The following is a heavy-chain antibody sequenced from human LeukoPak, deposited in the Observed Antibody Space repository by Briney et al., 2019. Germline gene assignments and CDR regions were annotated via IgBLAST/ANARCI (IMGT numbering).Heavy chain of an antibody. Sequence: GGSLRLSCAASGFTFSSYSMNWVRQAPGKGLEWVSFISTRSNYIYYADSVKGRFTISRDNSKNMLYLQMSSLTTEDTAVYYCAKAFREYGSSSYSSFDIWGQGTMVTVSS. CDR2: ISTRSNYI. CDR3: AKAFREYGSSSYSSFDI. J-gene: IGHJ3*02. V-gene: IGHV3-21*04. CDR1: GFTFSSYS. D-gene: IGHD6-13*01.